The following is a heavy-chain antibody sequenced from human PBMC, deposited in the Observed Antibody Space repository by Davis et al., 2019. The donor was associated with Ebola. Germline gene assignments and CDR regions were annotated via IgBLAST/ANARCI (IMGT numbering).Heavy chain of an antibody. V-gene: IGHV3-74*01. D-gene: IGHD2-2*01. J-gene: IGHJ6*02. Sequence: GSLRLSRAASGCIFSNYYLHWARQAPGKGLRWVARIKTDGSTTRYAYSVKRRFSISRDNTKNTLYLQMNSLRGEDTAIYYCARDTSHQLPHWLYYFYGMDVWGQGTTVTVSS. CDR2: IKTDGSTT. CDR1: GCIFSNYY. CDR3: ARDTSHQLPHWLYYFYGMDV.